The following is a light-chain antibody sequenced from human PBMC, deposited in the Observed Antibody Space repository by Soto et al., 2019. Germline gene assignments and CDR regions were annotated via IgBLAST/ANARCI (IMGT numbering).Light chain of an antibody. CDR2: DAA. Sequence: DIQLTQSPSSLSASVGDRVTITCQANQDINRYVNWYQQQLGKAPKLLMFDAATLESGVPSRFSGSGSGTEFTLTISSLQPEDFATYFCQQSYSIPPTFGGGTKVEIK. CDR1: QDINRY. CDR3: QQSYSIPPT. V-gene: IGKV1-33*01. J-gene: IGKJ4*01.